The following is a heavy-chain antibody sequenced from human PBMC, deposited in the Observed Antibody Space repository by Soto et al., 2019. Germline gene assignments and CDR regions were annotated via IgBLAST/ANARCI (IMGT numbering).Heavy chain of an antibody. J-gene: IGHJ4*02. CDR2: ISYDGGRK. V-gene: IGHV3-30*05. CDR3: AKEELAMTVVVADYFDS. D-gene: IGHD3-22*01. Sequence: QVQLVESGGGVVQPGKSLRLSCAASGFTFSTYGIHWVRQAPGKGLEWVALISYDGGRKYYGDSVKGRFIISRANYHNTVSLQMNSRRADGTAVYFCAKEELAMTVVVADYFDSWGQGTLVNVSA. CDR1: GFTFSTYG.